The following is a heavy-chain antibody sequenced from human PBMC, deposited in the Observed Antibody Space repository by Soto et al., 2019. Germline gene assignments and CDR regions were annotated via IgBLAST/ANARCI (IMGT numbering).Heavy chain of an antibody. Sequence: PSQTLSLTCVISWDSVSSNLASWSWIRQSPSRGLEWLGRTYYRSKWYSYYSLSAKSRITINPDTSKNQFSLQMNSLRAEDTAVYYCARGDYHDTNGPFSDAFDLWGQGTMVTVS. D-gene: IGHD2-8*01. V-gene: IGHV6-1*01. CDR3: ARGDYHDTNGPFSDAFDL. CDR2: TYYRSKWYS. CDR1: WDSVSSNLAS. J-gene: IGHJ3*01.